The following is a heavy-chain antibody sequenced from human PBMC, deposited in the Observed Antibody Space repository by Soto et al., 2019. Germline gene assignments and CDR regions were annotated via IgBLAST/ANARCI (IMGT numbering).Heavy chain of an antibody. D-gene: IGHD5-12*01. CDR3: AKDLGGSGYDYSDPFDY. CDR2: ISGSGGST. CDR1: GFTFSSYA. J-gene: IGHJ4*02. V-gene: IGHV3-23*01. Sequence: GGSLRLSCAASGFTFSSYAMSWVRQAPGKGLEWVSAISGSGGSTYYADSVKGRFTISRDNSKNTLYLQMNSLRAEDTAVYYCAKDLGGSGYDYSDPFDYWGQGTLVTVSS.